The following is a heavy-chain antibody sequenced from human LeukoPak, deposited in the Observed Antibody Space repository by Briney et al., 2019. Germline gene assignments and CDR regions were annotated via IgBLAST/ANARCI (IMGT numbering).Heavy chain of an antibody. V-gene: IGHV1-69*05. D-gene: IGHD3-3*01. CDR3: ARAGKTIFGVVTQYYFDY. Sequence: SVKVSCKASGGTFSSYAISWVRQAPGQGLEWMGGIIPIFGTANYAQKFQGRVTITTDESTSTAYMELSSLRSEDTAVYYCARAGKTIFGVVTQYYFDYWGQGALVTVSS. CDR1: GGTFSSYA. J-gene: IGHJ4*02. CDR2: IIPIFGTA.